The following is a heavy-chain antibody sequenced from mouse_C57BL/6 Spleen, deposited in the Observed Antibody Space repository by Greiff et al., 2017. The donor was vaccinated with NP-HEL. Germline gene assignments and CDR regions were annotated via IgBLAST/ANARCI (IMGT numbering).Heavy chain of an antibody. CDR1: GYTFTSYW. CDR2: IHPNSGST. V-gene: IGHV1-64*01. D-gene: IGHD1-1*01. Sequence: QVQLKQPGAELVKPGASVKLSCKASGYTFTSYWMHWVKQWPGQGLEWIGMIHPNSGSTNYNEKFKSKATLTVDKSSRTAYMQLSSLTSEDSAVYYCARDGSSYVGWGQGTLVTVSA. CDR3: ARDGSSYVG. J-gene: IGHJ3*02.